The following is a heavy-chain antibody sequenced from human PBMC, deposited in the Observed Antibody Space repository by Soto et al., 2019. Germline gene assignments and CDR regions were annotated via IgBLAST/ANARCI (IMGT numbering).Heavy chain of an antibody. V-gene: IGHV3-48*03. CDR2: ISISGRTI. CDR3: ARDVSGSFYVSGINDDAYDL. Sequence: RLSCAASGFTFSSYEMNWVRQAPGKGLEWVAYISISGRTIYYADSVKGRFTISRDDAKSSLYLQMNSLRAGDTAVYYCARDVSGSFYVSGINDDAYDLWGQGTLVTVSS. D-gene: IGHD1-26*01. CDR1: GFTFSSYE. J-gene: IGHJ3*01.